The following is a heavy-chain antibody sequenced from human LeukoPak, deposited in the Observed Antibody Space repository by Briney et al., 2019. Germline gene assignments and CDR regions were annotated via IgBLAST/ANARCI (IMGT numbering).Heavy chain of an antibody. J-gene: IGHJ4*02. CDR1: GFTFSSYS. CDR3: VRDSLFDY. CDR2: ISRSSDTV. V-gene: IGHV3-48*04. Sequence: GGSLRLSCAASGFTFSSYSMNWVRQAPGKGLEWVSYISRSSDTVYYADSVKGRFTISRDNAKNSLYLQMNSLRAEDTAVYYCVRDSLFDYWGQGTLVTVSS.